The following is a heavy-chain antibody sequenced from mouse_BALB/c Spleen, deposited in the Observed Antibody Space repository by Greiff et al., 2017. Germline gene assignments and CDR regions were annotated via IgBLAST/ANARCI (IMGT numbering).Heavy chain of an antibody. J-gene: IGHJ3*01. V-gene: IGHV1S26*01. CDR2: INPSTGYT. Sequence: VQLQQSGAELVKPGASVKMSCKASGYTFTSYWMHWVKQRPGQGLEWIGYINPSTGYTEYNQKFKDKATLTADKSSSTAYMQLSSLTSEDSAVYYCARRYYDGFAYWGQGTLVTVSA. CDR1: GYTFTSYW. CDR3: ARRYYDGFAY. D-gene: IGHD1-1*01.